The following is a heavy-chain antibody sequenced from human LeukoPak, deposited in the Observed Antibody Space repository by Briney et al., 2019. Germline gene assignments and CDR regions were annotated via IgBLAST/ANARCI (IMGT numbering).Heavy chain of an antibody. V-gene: IGHV4-34*01. J-gene: IGHJ5*02. Sequence: PSQTLSLTCAVYGGSFSGYYWSWIRQPPGKGLEWIGEINHSGSTNYNPSLKSRVTISVDTSKNQFSLKLSSVTAADTAVYYCARATSQAYYDFWSGYPHDDWFDPWGQGTLVTVSS. CDR1: GGSFSGYY. CDR2: INHSGST. D-gene: IGHD3-3*01. CDR3: ARATSQAYYDFWSGYPHDDWFDP.